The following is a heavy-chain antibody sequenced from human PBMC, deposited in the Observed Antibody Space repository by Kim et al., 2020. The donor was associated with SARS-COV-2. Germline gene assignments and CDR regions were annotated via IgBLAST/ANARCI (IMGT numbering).Heavy chain of an antibody. Sequence: GGSLRLSCAASGFTFSSYEMNWVRQAPGKGLEWVSYISSSGSTIYYADSVKGRFTISRDNAKNSLYLQMNSLGAEDTAVYYCARAGVYYDFLSGYLLGFDYWGQGTLVTVSS. CDR1: GFTFSSYE. J-gene: IGHJ4*02. CDR3: ARAGVYYDFLSGYLLGFDY. V-gene: IGHV3-48*03. D-gene: IGHD3-3*01. CDR2: ISSSGSTI.